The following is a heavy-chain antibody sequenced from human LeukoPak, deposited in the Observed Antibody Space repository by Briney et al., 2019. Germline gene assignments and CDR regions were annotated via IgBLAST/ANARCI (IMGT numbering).Heavy chain of an antibody. CDR3: AKAGGIAVALDY. J-gene: IGHJ4*02. Sequence: GGSLGLSCAASGFTFSSYAMSWVRQAPGKGLEWVSAISGSGGSTYYADSVKGRFTISRDNSKNALYLQMNSLRAEDTAVYYCAKAGGIAVALDYWGQGTLVTVSS. CDR1: GFTFSSYA. CDR2: ISGSGGST. V-gene: IGHV3-23*01. D-gene: IGHD6-19*01.